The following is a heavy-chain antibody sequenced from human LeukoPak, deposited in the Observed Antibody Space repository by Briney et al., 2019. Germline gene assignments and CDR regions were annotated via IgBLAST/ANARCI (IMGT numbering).Heavy chain of an antibody. CDR2: INPNSGGT. J-gene: IGHJ4*02. Sequence: ASVKVSCKASGYTFTGYYMHWVRQAPGQGLEWMGWINPNSGGTNYAQKFQGRVTMTRDTSISTAYMELSRLRSDDTAVYYCARDTAHDYYDSSGYGYDWGQGTLVTVSS. D-gene: IGHD3-22*01. CDR3: ARDTAHDYYDSSGYGYD. V-gene: IGHV1-2*02. CDR1: GYTFTGYY.